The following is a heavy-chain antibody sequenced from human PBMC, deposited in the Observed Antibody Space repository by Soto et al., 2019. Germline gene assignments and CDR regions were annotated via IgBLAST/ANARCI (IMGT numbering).Heavy chain of an antibody. CDR1: GGSFSGYY. D-gene: IGHD6-13*01. V-gene: IGHV4-34*01. J-gene: IGHJ4*02. CDR2: INHSGSA. CDR3: ARDSIRAAFDY. Sequence: SETLSLTCAVYGGSFSGYYWSWIPQPPGKGLDGIGEINHSGSANYNPSLKSRVTISVDTSKNQFSLKLSSVTAADTAVYYCARDSIRAAFDYWGQGTLVTVSP.